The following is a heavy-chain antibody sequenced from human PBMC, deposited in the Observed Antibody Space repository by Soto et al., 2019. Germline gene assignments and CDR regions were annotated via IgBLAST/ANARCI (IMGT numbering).Heavy chain of an antibody. V-gene: IGHV3-9*01. D-gene: IGHD3-3*01. Sequence: EVQLVESGGGLVQPGGSLGLSCAASGFTFNDYVMHWVRQAPGKGLEWVSGISWHSGSIGYADSVKGRITISRDNAKNSLYLQMNSLGAEDTALYYCARGGRYDFWSGYSRPMDVWGKGTTVTVSS. CDR1: GFTFNDYV. CDR3: ARGGRYDFWSGYSRPMDV. CDR2: ISWHSGSI. J-gene: IGHJ6*03.